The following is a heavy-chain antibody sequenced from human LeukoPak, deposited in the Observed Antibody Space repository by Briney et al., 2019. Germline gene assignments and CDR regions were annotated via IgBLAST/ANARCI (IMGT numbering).Heavy chain of an antibody. J-gene: IGHJ6*02. CDR3: TRGGTMVRGVKLGMDV. Sequence: GGSLRLSCAASGFTFSDHYMDWVRQAPGKGLEWVGFIRSKAYGGTTEYAASVKGRFTISRDDSKSIAYLQMNSLKTEDTAVYYCTRGGTMVRGVKLGMDVWGQGTTVTVSS. D-gene: IGHD3-10*01. V-gene: IGHV3-49*04. CDR1: GFTFSDHY. CDR2: IRSKAYGGTT.